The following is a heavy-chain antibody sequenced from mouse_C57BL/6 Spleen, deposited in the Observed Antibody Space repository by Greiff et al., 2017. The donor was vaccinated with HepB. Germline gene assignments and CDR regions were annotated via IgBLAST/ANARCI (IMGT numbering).Heavy chain of an antibody. CDR2: ISSGGDYI. CDR3: TREGNDYDGSYMDY. J-gene: IGHJ4*01. Sequence: EVQLVESGEGLVKPGGSLKLSCAASGFTFSSYAMSWVRQTPEKRLEWVAYISSGGDYIYYADTVKGRFTISRDNARNTLYLQMSSLKSEDTAMYYCTREGNDYDGSYMDYWGQGTSVTVSS. V-gene: IGHV5-9-1*02. CDR1: GFTFSSYA. D-gene: IGHD2-4*01.